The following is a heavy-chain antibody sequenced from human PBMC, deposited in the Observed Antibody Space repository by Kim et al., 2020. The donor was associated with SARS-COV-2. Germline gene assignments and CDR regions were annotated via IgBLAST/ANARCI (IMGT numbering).Heavy chain of an antibody. V-gene: IGHV3-30*02. J-gene: IGHJ4*02. CDR3: AKEAWGRQLCHPDY. Sequence: ADSGKGRFTISRDNSKNTLYLQMNSLRAEDTAVYYCAKEAWGRQLCHPDYWGQGTLVTVSS. D-gene: IGHD5-18*01.